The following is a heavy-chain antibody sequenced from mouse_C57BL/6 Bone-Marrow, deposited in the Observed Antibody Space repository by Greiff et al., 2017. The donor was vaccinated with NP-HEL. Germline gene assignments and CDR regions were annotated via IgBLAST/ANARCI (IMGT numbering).Heavy chain of an antibody. V-gene: IGHV1-52*01. CDR3: ARYPIYYYGSSLWYFDY. D-gene: IGHD1-1*01. CDR1: GYTFTSYW. Sequence: VQLQQPGAELVRPGSSVKLSCKASGYTFTSYWMHWVKQRPIQGLEWIGNIDPSDSETHYNQKFKDKATLTVDKSSSTAYMQLSSLTSEDSAVYYCARYPIYYYGSSLWYFDYWGQGTTLTVSS. J-gene: IGHJ2*01. CDR2: IDPSDSET.